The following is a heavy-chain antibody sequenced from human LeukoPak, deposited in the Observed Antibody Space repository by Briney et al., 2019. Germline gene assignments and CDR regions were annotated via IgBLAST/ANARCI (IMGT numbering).Heavy chain of an antibody. Sequence: WASVKVSCKASGGTFSSYAISWVRQAPGQGLEWMGGIIPIFGTANYAQKFQGRVTITTDESTSTAYMELSSLRSEDTAVYYCARGAQPEWLGELSWDYWGQGTLVTVSS. V-gene: IGHV1-69*05. CDR2: IIPIFGTA. D-gene: IGHD3-10*01. CDR3: ARGAQPEWLGELSWDY. CDR1: GGTFSSYA. J-gene: IGHJ4*02.